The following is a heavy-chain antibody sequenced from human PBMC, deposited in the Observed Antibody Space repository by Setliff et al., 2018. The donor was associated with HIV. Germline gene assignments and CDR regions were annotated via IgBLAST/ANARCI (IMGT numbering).Heavy chain of an antibody. CDR2: IYYTGFA. J-gene: IGHJ4*02. D-gene: IGHD1-1*01. CDR1: GDSISSGSYF. Sequence: SETLSLTCSVSGDSISSGSYFWGWIRQNAGKGLEWIGNIYYTGFAYYNPSLKSRVTISLDTSKTHFFLNLTSVTYADTAVYFCTREGRGDPAMATTRIDYWGQGKLVTVSS. CDR3: TREGRGDPAMATTRIDY. V-gene: IGHV4-39*02.